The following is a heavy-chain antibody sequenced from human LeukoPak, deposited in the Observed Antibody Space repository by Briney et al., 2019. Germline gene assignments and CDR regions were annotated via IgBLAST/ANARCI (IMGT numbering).Heavy chain of an antibody. CDR1: GFTVDHNY. CDR2: NSGSGGST. CDR3: AKTSYGDYWDDAFDI. Sequence: GGSLRLSCAASGFTVDHNYMSWVRQAPGKGLEWVSANSGSGGSTYYADSVKGRFTISRDNSKNTLYLQMNSLRAEDTAVYYCAKTSYGDYWDDAFDIWGQGTMVTVSS. V-gene: IGHV3-23*01. J-gene: IGHJ3*02. D-gene: IGHD4-17*01.